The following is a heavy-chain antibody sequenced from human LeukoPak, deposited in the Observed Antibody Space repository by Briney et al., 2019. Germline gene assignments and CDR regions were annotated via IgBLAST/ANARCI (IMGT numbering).Heavy chain of an antibody. CDR1: GGSFSGYY. J-gene: IGHJ3*02. CDR2: INHSGST. Sequence: SETLSLTCAVYGGSFSGYYWSWIRQPPGKGLEWIGEINHSGSTNYNPSLKSRVTISVDTSKNQFSLKLSPVTAADTAVYYCARVRDSSGYYLTGRHAFDIWGQGTMVTVSS. CDR3: ARVRDSSGYYLTGRHAFDI. D-gene: IGHD3-22*01. V-gene: IGHV4-34*01.